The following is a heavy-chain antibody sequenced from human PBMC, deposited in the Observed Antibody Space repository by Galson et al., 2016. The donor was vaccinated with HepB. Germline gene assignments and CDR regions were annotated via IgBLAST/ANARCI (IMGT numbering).Heavy chain of an antibody. CDR1: GFTFSDYG. CDR3: AKDAYTWRWLLSFFPDY. J-gene: IGHJ4*02. V-gene: IGHV3-30*18. D-gene: IGHD5-24*01. CDR2: LSFDGINK. Sequence: SLRLSCAASGFTFSDYGIHWVRQALGKGLEWVAVLSFDGINKYYADSVKGRFTISRDNSKNTVYLQMNSLRAEDTAVYYCAKDAYTWRWLLSFFPDYWGQGTLVTVSS.